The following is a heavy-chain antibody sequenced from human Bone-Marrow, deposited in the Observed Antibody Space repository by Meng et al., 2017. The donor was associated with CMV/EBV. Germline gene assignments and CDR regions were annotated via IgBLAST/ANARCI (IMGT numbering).Heavy chain of an antibody. Sequence: SETLSPTCAVYGGSFSGYYWSWIRQPPGKGLEWIGEINHSGSTNYNPSLKSRVNISVDTSKNQFSLKLSSVTAADTAVYYCATTVAGDYFDYWGQGTLVTVSS. J-gene: IGHJ4*02. CDR3: ATTVAGDYFDY. CDR1: GGSFSGYY. D-gene: IGHD6-19*01. V-gene: IGHV4-34*01. CDR2: INHSGST.